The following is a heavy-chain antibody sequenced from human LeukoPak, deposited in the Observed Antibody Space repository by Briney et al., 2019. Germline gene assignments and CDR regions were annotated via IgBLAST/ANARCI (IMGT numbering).Heavy chain of an antibody. CDR1: GFTVSSNY. J-gene: IGHJ5*02. V-gene: IGHV3-53*01. CDR2: IYSGGST. D-gene: IGHD3-10*01. Sequence: GGSLRLSCAASGFTVSSNYMSWVRQAPGKGLEWVSVIYSGGSTYYADSVKGRFTISRDNSKNTLYLQMNSLRAEDTAVYYCARTSRINMVLDPWGQGTLVTVSS. CDR3: ARTSRINMVLDP.